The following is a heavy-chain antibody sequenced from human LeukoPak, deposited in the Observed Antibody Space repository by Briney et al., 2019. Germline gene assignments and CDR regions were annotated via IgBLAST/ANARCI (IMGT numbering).Heavy chain of an antibody. Sequence: SQTLSLTCAVSGGSISSGGYSWSWIRQPPGKGLEWIGEINHSGSTNYNPSLKSRVTISVDTSKNQFSLKLGSVTAADTAVYYCARARRGYSYGRFDYWGQGTLVTVSS. CDR2: INHSGST. D-gene: IGHD5-18*01. V-gene: IGHV4-30-2*01. CDR1: GGSISSGGYS. CDR3: ARARRGYSYGRFDY. J-gene: IGHJ4*02.